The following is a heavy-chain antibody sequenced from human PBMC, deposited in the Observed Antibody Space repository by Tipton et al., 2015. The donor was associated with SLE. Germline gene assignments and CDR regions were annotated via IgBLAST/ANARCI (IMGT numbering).Heavy chain of an antibody. CDR1: GGSINNSPYY. Sequence: LRLSCSVSGGSINNSPYYWGWIRQPPGKGLEWIGSIFHSGSTNYNTSLKSRVTIFVDTSRNQFSLELSSVTAADTAVYYCARRDCSTTSCYFDYWGQGILLIVSS. V-gene: IGHV4-39*01. J-gene: IGHJ4*02. CDR2: IFHSGST. D-gene: IGHD2-2*01. CDR3: ARRDCSTTSCYFDY.